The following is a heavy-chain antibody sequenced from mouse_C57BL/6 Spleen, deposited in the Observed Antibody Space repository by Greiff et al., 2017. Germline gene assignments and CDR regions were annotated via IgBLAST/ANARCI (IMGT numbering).Heavy chain of an antibody. D-gene: IGHD2-1*01. V-gene: IGHV3-6*01. CDR3: ARDRVNYGFAY. Sequence: DVQLVESGPGLVKPSQSLSLTCSVTGYSITSGYYWNWIRQFPGNKLEWMGYISYDGSNNYNPSLKNRISITRDTSKNQFFLKLNSVTTEDTATYYCARDRVNYGFAYWGQGTLVTVSA. J-gene: IGHJ3*01. CDR2: ISYDGSN. CDR1: GYSITSGYY.